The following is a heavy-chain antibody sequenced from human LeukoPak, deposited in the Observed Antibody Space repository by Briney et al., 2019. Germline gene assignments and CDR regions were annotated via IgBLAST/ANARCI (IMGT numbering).Heavy chain of an antibody. CDR2: ISSSSSYI. CDR1: GFTFSSYS. D-gene: IGHD5-24*01. Sequence: GGSLRVSCAASGFTFSSYSMNWVRQAPGKGLEWVSSISSSSSYIYYADSVKGRFTISRDNAKNSLYLQMNSLRAEDTAVYYCARDSPRDGIIDYWGQGTLVTVSS. CDR3: ARDSPRDGIIDY. V-gene: IGHV3-21*01. J-gene: IGHJ4*02.